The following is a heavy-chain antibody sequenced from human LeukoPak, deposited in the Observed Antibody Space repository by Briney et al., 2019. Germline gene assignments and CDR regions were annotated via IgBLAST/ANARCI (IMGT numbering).Heavy chain of an antibody. Sequence: PGGSLRLSCGASGFTFTYYGMHWVRQAPGKGLEGVTFVRSDGSDKYYADSVKGRFTFSRDNSKNTVYLQMNSLRPEDTAVYYCVRDRDWAFDYWGQGSLVTVSS. D-gene: IGHD2-21*02. CDR1: GFTFTYYG. CDR2: VRSDGSDK. J-gene: IGHJ4*02. CDR3: VRDRDWAFDY. V-gene: IGHV3-30*02.